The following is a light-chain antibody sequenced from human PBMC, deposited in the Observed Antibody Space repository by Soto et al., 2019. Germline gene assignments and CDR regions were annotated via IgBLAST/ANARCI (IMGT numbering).Light chain of an antibody. V-gene: IGKV3-11*01. J-gene: IGKJ3*01. CDR3: QQRSNWPPFT. CDR2: DAS. Sequence: EIVLPQSPATLSLSPGERATLSCRASQSVSSYLAWYQQKPGQAPRLLLYDASHRATGIPARFSGSGSGTDFTLTISSLEPEDFAVYYCQQRSNWPPFTFGPGTKVDIK. CDR1: QSVSSY.